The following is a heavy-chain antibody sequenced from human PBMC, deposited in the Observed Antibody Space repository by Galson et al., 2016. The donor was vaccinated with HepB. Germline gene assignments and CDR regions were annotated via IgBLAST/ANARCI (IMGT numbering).Heavy chain of an antibody. CDR2: IRSKSYGATT. J-gene: IGHJ4*02. D-gene: IGHD3-10*01. CDR3: SRERPVGPYYGSGSYPNDY. Sequence: SLRLSCAASGFTFGDYAMSWFRQAPGKGLEWVGFIRSKSYGATTEYAASVRGRFTISRDDSKSIAYLQMNSLKTEDTAVYYCSRERPVGPYYGSGSYPNDYWGQGTLVTVSS. V-gene: IGHV3-49*03. CDR1: GFTFGDYA.